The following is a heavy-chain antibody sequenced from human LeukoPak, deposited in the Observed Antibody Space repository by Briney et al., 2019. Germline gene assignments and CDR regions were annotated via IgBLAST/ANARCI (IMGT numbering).Heavy chain of an antibody. CDR3: TTDLAIAAAGTYTSIDY. D-gene: IGHD6-13*01. J-gene: IGHJ4*02. Sequence: ASVKVSCKVSGHALTGLSMHWVRRAPGKGLEWMGGFDPEEGETTYAQKFQGRVTMTADTSTDTAYMDLSSLRSEDTAVYYCTTDLAIAAAGTYTSIDYWGQGTQVTVSS. CDR2: FDPEEGET. V-gene: IGHV1-24*01. CDR1: GHALTGLS.